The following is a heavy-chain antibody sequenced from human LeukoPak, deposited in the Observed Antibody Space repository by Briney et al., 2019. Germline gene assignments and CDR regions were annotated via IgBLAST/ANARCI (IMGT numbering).Heavy chain of an antibody. CDR1: GIIVSSHH. V-gene: IGHV3-15*01. J-gene: IGHJ6*02. CDR2: IKSKTDGGTT. Sequence: GGSLRLSCAVSGIIVSSHHMNWVRQAPGKGLEWVGRIKSKTDGGTTDYAAPVKGRFTISRDDSKNTLYLQMNSLKTEDTAVYYCTTGIAVDYYYYYGMDVWGQGTTVTVSS. D-gene: IGHD6-19*01. CDR3: TTGIAVDYYYYYGMDV.